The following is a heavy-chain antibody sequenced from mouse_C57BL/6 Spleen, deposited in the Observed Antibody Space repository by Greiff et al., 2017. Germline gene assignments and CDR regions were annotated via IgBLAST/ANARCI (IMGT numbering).Heavy chain of an antibody. CDR1: GYTFTSYW. Sequence: QVQLQQSGAELVKPGASVKLSCKASGYTFTSYWMQWVKQRPGQGLEWIGEIDPSDSYTNYNQKFKGKATLTVDTSSSTAYMQLSSLTSEDSAVYYCASGWLLRYAMDYWGQGTSVTVSS. CDR2: IDPSDSYT. CDR3: ASGWLLRYAMDY. D-gene: IGHD2-3*01. V-gene: IGHV1-50*01. J-gene: IGHJ4*01.